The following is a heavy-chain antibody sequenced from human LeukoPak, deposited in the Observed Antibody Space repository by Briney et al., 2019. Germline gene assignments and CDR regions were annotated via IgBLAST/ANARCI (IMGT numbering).Heavy chain of an antibody. CDR2: MFTGGNT. D-gene: IGHD6-6*01. CDR1: GGSIRIDC. V-gene: IGHV4-4*07. J-gene: IGHJ6*03. CDR3: ARDWGVSARPGYMDV. Sequence: TSETLSLTCAVSGGSIRIDCWTWIRQPAGQGLEWIGRMFTGGNTHYNPSLKSRVTMSIDTSKNQFSLRLSSVTAADTAVYYCARDWGVSARPGYMDVWGKGTTVTVSS.